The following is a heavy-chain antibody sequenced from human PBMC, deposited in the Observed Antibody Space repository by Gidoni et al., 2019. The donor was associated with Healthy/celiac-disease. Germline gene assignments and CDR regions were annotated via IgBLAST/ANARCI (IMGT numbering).Heavy chain of an antibody. V-gene: IGHV1-69*04. J-gene: IGHJ3*02. Sequence: QVQLVQSGAEVKKPGSSVKVSCKASGVTFSSYAISWVRQAPGQGLEWMGRIIPILGIANYAQKFQGRVTITADKSTSTAYMELSSLRSEDTAVYYCARDRFSGDIVVVVAATDAFDIWGQGTMVTVSS. D-gene: IGHD2-15*01. CDR1: GVTFSSYA. CDR3: ARDRFSGDIVVVVAATDAFDI. CDR2: IIPILGIA.